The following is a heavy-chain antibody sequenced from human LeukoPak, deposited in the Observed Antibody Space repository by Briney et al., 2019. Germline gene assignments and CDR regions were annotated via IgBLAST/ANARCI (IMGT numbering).Heavy chain of an antibody. V-gene: IGHV1-46*03. Sequence: ASVKVSCKASGYTFTSYYMHWVRQAPGQGLEWMGIINSSGGSTSYAQKFQGRVTMTRDTSTSTVYMELSSLRSEDTAVYYCASAYYYYYYMDVWGKGTTVTVSS. CDR3: ASAYYYYYYMDV. CDR2: INSSGGST. J-gene: IGHJ6*03. CDR1: GYTFTSYY.